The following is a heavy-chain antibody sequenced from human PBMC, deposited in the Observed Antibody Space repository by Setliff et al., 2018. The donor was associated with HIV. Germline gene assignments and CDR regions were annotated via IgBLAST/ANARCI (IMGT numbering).Heavy chain of an antibody. D-gene: IGHD2-2*01. J-gene: IGHJ3*02. CDR1: SESFTNYY. Sequence: PSETLSLTCTVDSESFTNYYWSWIRQPPGKGLEWIGEIDHGGSTRYNPSLKSRITMSVDTSKNQFSLRLNSVTAADTAVYYCARVFMPRGGAFDIWGQGTMVTVSS. CDR2: IDHGGST. V-gene: IGHV4-34*10. CDR3: ARVFMPRGGAFDI.